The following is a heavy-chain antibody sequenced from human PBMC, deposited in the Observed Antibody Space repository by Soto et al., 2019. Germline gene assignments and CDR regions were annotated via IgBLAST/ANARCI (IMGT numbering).Heavy chain of an antibody. D-gene: IGHD2-2*01. J-gene: IGHJ6*02. Sequence: SVKVSCKASGGTFSSYAISWVRQAPGQGLEWMGGIIPIFGTANYAQKFQGRVTITADESTSTAYMELSSLRSEDTAVYYCARAADCSSTSCPFYYYYYGMDVWGQGTTVTVSS. CDR2: IIPIFGTA. CDR1: GGTFSSYA. CDR3: ARAADCSSTSCPFYYYYYGMDV. V-gene: IGHV1-69*13.